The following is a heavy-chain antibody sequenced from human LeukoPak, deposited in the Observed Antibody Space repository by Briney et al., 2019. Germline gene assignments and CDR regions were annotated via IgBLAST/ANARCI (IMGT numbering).Heavy chain of an antibody. Sequence: ASVKVSCKASGYIFTGYYMHWVRQAPGQGLEWTGWINPNSGGTKYAQQFQGRVTMTRDTSISTTYMELSRLTSDDTAVYYCARGEGDSSSWPLNYWGQGTLVPVSS. D-gene: IGHD6-13*01. CDR2: INPNSGGT. CDR1: GYIFTGYY. J-gene: IGHJ4*02. CDR3: ARGEGDSSSWPLNY. V-gene: IGHV1-2*02.